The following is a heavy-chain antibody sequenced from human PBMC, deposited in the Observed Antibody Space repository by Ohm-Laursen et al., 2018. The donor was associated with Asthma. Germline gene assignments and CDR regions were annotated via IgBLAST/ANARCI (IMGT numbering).Heavy chain of an antibody. V-gene: IGHV3-74*01. D-gene: IGHD2-15*01. CDR1: GFTFTNYW. CDR3: AREEASGYCSGGSCYYYYGMDV. J-gene: IGHJ6*02. CDR2: INSDGTTT. Sequence: SLRLSCTASGFTFTNYWMHWVRQAPGKGLVWVSRINSDGTTTSYADSVKGRFTISRDNAKNTLYLQMNSLRAEDTAVYYCAREEASGYCSGGSCYYYYGMDVWGQGTTVTVSS.